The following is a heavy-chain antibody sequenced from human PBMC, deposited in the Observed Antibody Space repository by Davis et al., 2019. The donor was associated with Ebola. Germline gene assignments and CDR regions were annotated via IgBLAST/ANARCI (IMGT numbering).Heavy chain of an antibody. J-gene: IGHJ6*02. CDR3: AKDIAAAGTGDLYYYYYGMDV. CDR2: ISWNSGSI. Sequence: SLKISCAASGFTFDDYAMHWVRQAPGKSLEWVSGISWNSGSIGYADSVKGRFTISRDNAKNSLYLQMNSLRAEDTALYYCAKDIAAAGTGDLYYYYYGMDVWGQGTTVTVSS. D-gene: IGHD6-13*01. CDR1: GFTFDDYA. V-gene: IGHV3-9*01.